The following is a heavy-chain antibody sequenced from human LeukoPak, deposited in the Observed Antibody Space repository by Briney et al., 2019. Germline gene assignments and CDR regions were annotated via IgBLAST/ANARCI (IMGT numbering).Heavy chain of an antibody. D-gene: IGHD3-3*01. CDR1: GFTFTGYY. CDR3: ARDGYYDFWSGYYH. Sequence: SVKVSCKASGFTFTGYYIHWVRQAPGQGLEWMGGIIPIFGTANYAQKFQGRVTITADESTSTAYMELSSLRSEDTAVYYCARDGYYDFWSGYYHWGQGTLVTVSS. J-gene: IGHJ4*02. CDR2: IIPIFGTA. V-gene: IGHV1-69*13.